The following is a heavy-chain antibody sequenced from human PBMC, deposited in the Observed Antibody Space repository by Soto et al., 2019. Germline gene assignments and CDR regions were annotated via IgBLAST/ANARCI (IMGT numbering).Heavy chain of an antibody. Sequence: SETLSLTCTVSGGSISNYYWSWIRQPPGKGPEWIGYIYYSGSTDYNPSLKSRVTISVDTSKNQFSLKLSSVTAADTAVYYCARAREYSGYASLYYFDYWGQGTLVTVSS. CDR3: ARAREYSGYASLYYFDY. CDR2: IYYSGST. D-gene: IGHD5-12*01. V-gene: IGHV4-59*01. J-gene: IGHJ4*02. CDR1: GGSISNYY.